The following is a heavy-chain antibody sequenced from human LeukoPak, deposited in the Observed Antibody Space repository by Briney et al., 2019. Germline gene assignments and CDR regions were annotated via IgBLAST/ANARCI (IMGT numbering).Heavy chain of an antibody. D-gene: IGHD3-10*01. CDR3: AREEWFGELPYDY. CDR2: IYTSGST. Sequence: SETLSLTCTVSGGSISDYYWTWIRQPAGKGLEWVGRIYTSGSTNYNPSLRSRVTMSVDTSKNQFSLKLSSVTAADTAVYYCAREEWFGELPYDYWGQGTLVTVSS. J-gene: IGHJ4*02. CDR1: GGSISDYY. V-gene: IGHV4-4*07.